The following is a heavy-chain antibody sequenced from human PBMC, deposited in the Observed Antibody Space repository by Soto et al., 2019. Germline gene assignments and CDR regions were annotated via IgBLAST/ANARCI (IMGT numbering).Heavy chain of an antibody. J-gene: IGHJ5*02. D-gene: IGHD2-15*01. Sequence: TLSLTCAVYGGSFSGYYWSWIRQPPGKGLEWIGEINHSGSTNYNPSLKSRVTISVDTSKNQFSLKLSSVTAADTAVYYCARDATHGALNWFDPWGQGTLVTVSS. V-gene: IGHV4-34*01. CDR3: ARDATHGALNWFDP. CDR2: INHSGST. CDR1: GGSFSGYY.